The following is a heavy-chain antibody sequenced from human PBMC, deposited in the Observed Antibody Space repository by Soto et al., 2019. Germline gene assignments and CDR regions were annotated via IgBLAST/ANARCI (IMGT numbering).Heavy chain of an antibody. D-gene: IGHD6-13*01. Sequence: QVQLVQSGAEVKKPGSSVKVSCKASGGTFSSYAISWVRQAPGQGLEWMGGIIPIFGTANYAQKFQGRVTVSAEETTGTGFREVRSLRSEDPAMYYCGGGGGWGAADFDYWGQGTLVTVSS. CDR3: GGGGGWGAADFDY. CDR2: IIPIFGTA. V-gene: IGHV1-69*01. CDR1: GGTFSSYA. J-gene: IGHJ4*02.